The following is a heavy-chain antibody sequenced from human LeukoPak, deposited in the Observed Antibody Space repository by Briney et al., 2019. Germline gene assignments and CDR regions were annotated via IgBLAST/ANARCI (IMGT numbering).Heavy chain of an antibody. CDR2: INAGNGNT. CDR1: GYTFTSYA. V-gene: IGHV1-3*01. J-gene: IGHJ4*02. Sequence: GASVKVSCKASGYTFTSYAMHWVRQAPGQRLEWMGWINAGNGNTKYSQKFQGRVTITRDTSASTAYMELSSLRSEDTAVYYCARGDIVGAPPAHWGQGTLVTVSS. D-gene: IGHD1-26*01. CDR3: ARGDIVGAPPAH.